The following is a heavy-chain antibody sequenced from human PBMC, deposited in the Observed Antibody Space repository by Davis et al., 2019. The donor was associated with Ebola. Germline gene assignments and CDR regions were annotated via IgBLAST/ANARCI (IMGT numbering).Heavy chain of an antibody. CDR3: ARDHDFWSGYHYYFDY. D-gene: IGHD3-3*01. Sequence: SVKVSCKASGGTFSSYAISWVRQAPGQGLEWMGGIIPIFGTANYAQKFQGRVTITADESTSTAYMELSSLRSDDTAVYYCARDHDFWSGYHYYFDYWGQGTLVTVSS. CDR2: IIPIFGTA. J-gene: IGHJ4*02. CDR1: GGTFSSYA. V-gene: IGHV1-69*13.